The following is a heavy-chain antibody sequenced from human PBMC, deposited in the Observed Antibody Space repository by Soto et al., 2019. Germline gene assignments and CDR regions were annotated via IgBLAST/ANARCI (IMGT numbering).Heavy chain of an antibody. CDR1: GYTFNTYG. Sequence: QVQLVQSGAEVKKPGASLKVSCKAFGYTFNTYGMSWVRQAPGQGLEWMGWINAYNGDTNYAENLQGRVIMTTDRSTGTAYMELRSLRSDDTAVYYCARDLEVITIFGVAKGHGMDVWGQGTTVTVSS. CDR2: INAYNGDT. CDR3: ARDLEVITIFGVAKGHGMDV. D-gene: IGHD3-3*01. J-gene: IGHJ6*02. V-gene: IGHV1-18*01.